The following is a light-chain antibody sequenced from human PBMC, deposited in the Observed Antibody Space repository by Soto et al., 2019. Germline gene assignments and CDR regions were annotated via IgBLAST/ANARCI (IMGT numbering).Light chain of an antibody. CDR3: HQRQSWPRT. J-gene: IGKJ1*01. CDR2: DAT. Sequence: EIVLTQSPATLSLSPGERATLSCRASQRITSYLAWYQQRPGQAPRLLMYDATNRASGVPARFSASGTGTDFTLTISDVQPEDFAVYYCHQRQSWPRTFGQGTKVDIK. V-gene: IGKV3-11*01. CDR1: QRITSY.